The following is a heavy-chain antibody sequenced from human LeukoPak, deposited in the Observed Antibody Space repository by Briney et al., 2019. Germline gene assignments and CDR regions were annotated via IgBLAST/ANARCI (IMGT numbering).Heavy chain of an antibody. D-gene: IGHD6-13*01. CDR2: IYYSGST. Sequence: SETLSLTCTVPGGSISSSSYYWGWIRQPPGKGLEWIGSIYYSGSTYYNPSLKSRVTISVDTSKNQFSLKLSSVTAADTAVYYCARHLRGQQLVRFGWFDPWGQGTLVTVSS. J-gene: IGHJ5*02. V-gene: IGHV4-39*01. CDR3: ARHLRGQQLVRFGWFDP. CDR1: GGSISSSSYY.